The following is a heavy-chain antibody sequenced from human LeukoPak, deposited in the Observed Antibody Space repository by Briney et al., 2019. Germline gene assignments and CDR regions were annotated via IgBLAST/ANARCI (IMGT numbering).Heavy chain of an antibody. V-gene: IGHV4-39*01. CDR3: ARRQRWDATYFDY. CDR1: GGSISSSSYY. Sequence: SETLSLTCTVSGGSISSSSYYWGWIRQPPGKGLEWIGSIYYSGSTYYNPSLRSRVTISVDTSKNQFSLKLSSVTAADTAVYYCARRQRWDATYFDYWGQGTLVTVSS. D-gene: IGHD1-26*01. J-gene: IGHJ4*02. CDR2: IYYSGST.